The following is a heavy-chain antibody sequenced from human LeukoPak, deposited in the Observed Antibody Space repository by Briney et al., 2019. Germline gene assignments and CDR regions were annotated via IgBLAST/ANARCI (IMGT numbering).Heavy chain of an antibody. CDR3: TVVGDSPRQTPIDY. CDR2: IKSKTDGGTT. V-gene: IGHV3-15*01. D-gene: IGHD1-26*01. Sequence: GGSLRLSCAASGFTFSNAWMSWVRQAPGKGLEWVGRIKSKTDGGTTDYAAPVKGRFTISRDDSKNTLYLQMNSLKTEDTAVYYCTVVGDSPRQTPIDYWGQGTLVTVSS. CDR1: GFTFSNAW. J-gene: IGHJ4*02.